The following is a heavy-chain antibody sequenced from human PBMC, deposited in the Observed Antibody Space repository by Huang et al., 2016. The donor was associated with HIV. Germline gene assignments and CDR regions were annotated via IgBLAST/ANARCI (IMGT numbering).Heavy chain of an antibody. Sequence: QVQLVQSGSELKKPGASVKVSCKASGYTFTSYARNWVRQAPGQGLEGKGWINTNTGNPTYAEGFTGRFVFSLDTSVSTAYLQISSLKAEDTGVYYCARGLYSSSWAPFDYWGQGTLVTVSS. CDR2: INTNTGNP. J-gene: IGHJ4*02. V-gene: IGHV7-4-1*02. CDR1: GYTFTSYA. D-gene: IGHD6-13*01. CDR3: ARGLYSSSWAPFDY.